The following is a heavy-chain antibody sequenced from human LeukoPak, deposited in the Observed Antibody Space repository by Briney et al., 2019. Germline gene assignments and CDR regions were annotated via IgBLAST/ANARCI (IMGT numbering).Heavy chain of an antibody. J-gene: IGHJ4*02. V-gene: IGHV4-34*01. CDR1: GGSFSGYY. Sequence: SETLSLTCAVYGGSFSGYYWSWIRQPPGEGLEWIGEINHSGSTNYNPSLKSRVSISVDTSKNQFSLKLSSVAAADTAVYYCARHYNDFWSGPYFDYWGQGTLVTVSS. CDR2: INHSGST. CDR3: ARHYNDFWSGPYFDY. D-gene: IGHD3-3*01.